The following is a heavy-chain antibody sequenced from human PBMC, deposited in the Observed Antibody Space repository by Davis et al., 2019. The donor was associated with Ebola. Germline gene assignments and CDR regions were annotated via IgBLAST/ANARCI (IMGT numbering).Heavy chain of an antibody. CDR1: GGSISNSNYY. Sequence: MPSETLSLTCSVSGGSISNSNYYWGWIRQPPGKGLEWIGSIYHSGSTYYNSSLKSRVTISVDTSKNQFSLKLSSVTAADTAVYYCARGPRDYYDSSGLDYWGQGTLVTVSS. D-gene: IGHD3-22*01. CDR3: ARGPRDYYDSSGLDY. CDR2: IYHSGST. J-gene: IGHJ4*02. V-gene: IGHV4-39*01.